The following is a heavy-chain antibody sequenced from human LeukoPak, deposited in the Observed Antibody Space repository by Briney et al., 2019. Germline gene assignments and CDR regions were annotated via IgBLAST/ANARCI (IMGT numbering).Heavy chain of an antibody. Sequence: ASVKFSCKASGGTFSSYAISWVRQAPGQGLEWMGGIIPIFGTANYAQKFQGRVTITADESTSTAYMELSSLRSEDTAVYYCAREDYYDSSGYSYFDYWGQGTLVTVSS. D-gene: IGHD3-22*01. CDR2: IIPIFGTA. V-gene: IGHV1-69*13. CDR3: AREDYYDSSGYSYFDY. CDR1: GGTFSSYA. J-gene: IGHJ4*02.